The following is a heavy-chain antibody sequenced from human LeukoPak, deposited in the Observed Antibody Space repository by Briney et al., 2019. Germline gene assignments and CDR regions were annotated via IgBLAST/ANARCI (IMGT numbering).Heavy chain of an antibody. CDR2: IYYSGST. V-gene: IGHV4-39*07. CDR3: AGDYGEFECAFNL. J-gene: IGHJ3*01. D-gene: IGHD4-17*01. CDR1: GGSISSSSYY. Sequence: PSETLSLTCTVSGGSISSSSYYWGWIRQPPGKGLEWIGTIYYSGSTYYNPSLKSRVTISVDTSKNQFSLKLTSVTAADTAMYYCAGDYGEFECAFNLWGQGTMVTVAS.